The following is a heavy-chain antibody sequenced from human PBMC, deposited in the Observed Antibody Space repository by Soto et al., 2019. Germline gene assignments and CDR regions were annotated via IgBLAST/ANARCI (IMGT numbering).Heavy chain of an antibody. CDR1: GGTFSSYA. D-gene: IGHD6-13*01. CDR3: ASGRTEQQLAVGWFDP. CDR2: IIPIFGTA. V-gene: IGHV1-69*01. J-gene: IGHJ5*02. Sequence: QVQLVQSGAEGKQPGSSVQVSCKASGGTFSSYAISWVRQAPGQGLEWMGGIIPIFGTANYAQKIQGRVTSTADESTSTAYMELRSLRAEDTAVYYCASGRTEQQLAVGWFDPWGQGTLVTVSS.